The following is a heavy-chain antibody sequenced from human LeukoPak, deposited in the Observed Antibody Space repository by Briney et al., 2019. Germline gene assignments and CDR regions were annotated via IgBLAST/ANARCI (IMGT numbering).Heavy chain of an antibody. D-gene: IGHD2-15*01. J-gene: IGHJ4*02. V-gene: IGHV1-18*01. CDR3: ARESFGGSPLVH. CDR1: GYTFTSYG. Sequence: ASAKVSCKASGYTFTSYGISWVRQAPGQGLEWMGWISVYNGNTNYAQKFQGRVTMTTDTSTNTAYMELRSLRSDDTAVYYCARESFGGSPLVHWGQGTLVTVSS. CDR2: ISVYNGNT.